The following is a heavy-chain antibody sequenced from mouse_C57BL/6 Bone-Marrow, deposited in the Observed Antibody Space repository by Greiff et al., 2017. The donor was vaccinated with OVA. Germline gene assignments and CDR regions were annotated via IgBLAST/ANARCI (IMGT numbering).Heavy chain of an antibody. J-gene: IGHJ3*01. D-gene: IGHD1-1*01. V-gene: IGHV1-80*01. Sequence: VKVVESGAELVKPGASVKISCKASGYAFSSYWMNWVKQRPGKGLEWIGQIYPGDGDTNYNGKFKGKATLTADKSSSTAYMQLSSLTSEDSAVYFCARPLYGSSPWFAYWGQGTLVTVSA. CDR3: ARPLYGSSPWFAY. CDR1: GYAFSSYW. CDR2: IYPGDGDT.